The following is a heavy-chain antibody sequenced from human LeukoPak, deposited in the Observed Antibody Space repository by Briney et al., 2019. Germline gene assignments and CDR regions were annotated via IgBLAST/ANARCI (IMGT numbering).Heavy chain of an antibody. CDR2: ISSKGTYI. J-gene: IGHJ6*03. D-gene: IGHD3-10*02. Sequence: PGGSLRLSCEVSGFTFSASNMNWVRQAPGKGLEWVSYISSKGTYINYADSVKGRFTISRDNAKSSVYLQMTSLRAEDTAVYYCAKEACSGTNCIYYFMGVWGKGTTVTVSS. CDR1: GFTFSASN. V-gene: IGHV3-21*06. CDR3: AKEACSGTNCIYYFMGV.